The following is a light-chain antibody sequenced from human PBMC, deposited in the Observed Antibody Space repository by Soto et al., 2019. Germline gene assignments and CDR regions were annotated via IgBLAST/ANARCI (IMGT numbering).Light chain of an antibody. Sequence: DIQMTQSPSTPSGSVGDRVTITCRASQTISSWLAWYQQKPGKAPKLLIYKASTLKSGVPSRLSGSGSGREFTLTISSLQPDDFSTYYCQQYYDYPWTFGQGTKVDIK. J-gene: IGKJ1*01. V-gene: IGKV1-5*03. CDR1: QTISSW. CDR2: KAS. CDR3: QQYYDYPWT.